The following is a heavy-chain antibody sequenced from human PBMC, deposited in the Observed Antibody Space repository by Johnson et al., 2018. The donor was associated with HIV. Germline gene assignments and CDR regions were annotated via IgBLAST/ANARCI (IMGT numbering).Heavy chain of an antibody. CDR2: IYSGGST. V-gene: IGHV3-NL1*01. Sequence: QVQLVESGGGVVQPGRSLRLSCAASGFTFGDYAMHWVRQAPGKGLEWVSGIYSGGSTYYTDSVQGRFILSRDNSKNTLYLQMTSLRAEDTAVYYCARAWSLGAFDIWGQGTMVTVSS. CDR3: ARAWSLGAFDI. CDR1: GFTFGDYA. D-gene: IGHD2-15*01. J-gene: IGHJ3*02.